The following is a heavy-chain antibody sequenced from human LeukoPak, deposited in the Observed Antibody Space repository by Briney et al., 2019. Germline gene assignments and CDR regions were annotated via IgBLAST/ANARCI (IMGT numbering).Heavy chain of an antibody. CDR2: IYPGDSDT. CDR1: GYSFTSYW. J-gene: IGHJ6*02. V-gene: IGHV5-51*01. Sequence: GESLQISCKGSGYSFTSYWIGWVRQMPGKGLEWMGIIYPGDSDTRYSPSFQGQVTISADKSISTAYLQWSSLKASDTAMYYCARQRGSGTQGAYYYGMDVWGQGTTVTVSS. D-gene: IGHD3-10*01. CDR3: ARQRGSGTQGAYYYGMDV.